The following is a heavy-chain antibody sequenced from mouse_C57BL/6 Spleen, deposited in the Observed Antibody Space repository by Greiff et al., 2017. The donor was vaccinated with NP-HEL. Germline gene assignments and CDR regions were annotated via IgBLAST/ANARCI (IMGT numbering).Heavy chain of an antibody. D-gene: IGHD2-4*01. CDR3: ARRGYDYDGYFDV. CDR1: EYEFPSHD. J-gene: IGHJ1*03. Sequence: DVKLVESGGGLVQPGESLKLSCESNEYEFPSHDMSWVRKTPEKRLELVAAINSDGGSTYYPDTMERRFIISRDNTKKTLYLQMSSLRSEDTALYYCARRGYDYDGYFDVWGTGTTVTVSS. V-gene: IGHV5-2*03. CDR2: INSDGGST.